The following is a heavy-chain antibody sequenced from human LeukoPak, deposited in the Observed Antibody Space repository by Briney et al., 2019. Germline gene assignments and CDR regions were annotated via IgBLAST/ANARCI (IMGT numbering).Heavy chain of an antibody. CDR3: ARGGGWLLHHTHFDY. V-gene: IGHV4-39*07. CDR2: IYYSGST. D-gene: IGHD5-24*01. J-gene: IGHJ4*02. Sequence: PSETLSLTCTVSGGSISSSSYYWGWIRQPPGKGLEWIGSIYYSGSTNYNPSLKSRVTISVDTSKNQFSLKLSSVTAADTAVYYCARGGGWLLHHTHFDYWGQGTLVTVSS. CDR1: GGSISSSSYY.